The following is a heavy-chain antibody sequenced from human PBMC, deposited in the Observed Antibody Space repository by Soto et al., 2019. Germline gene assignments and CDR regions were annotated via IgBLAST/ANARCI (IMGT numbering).Heavy chain of an antibody. CDR3: AKADLGGGWPYFDY. CDR2: ISWNSGSI. D-gene: IGHD2-15*01. J-gene: IGHJ4*02. V-gene: IGHV3-9*01. Sequence: GGSLRLSCAASGFTFDDYAMHWVRQAPGKGLEWVSGISWNSGSIGYADSVKGRFTISRDNAKNSLYLQMNSLRAEDTALYYCAKADLGGGWPYFDYWGQGTLVTVSS. CDR1: GFTFDDYA.